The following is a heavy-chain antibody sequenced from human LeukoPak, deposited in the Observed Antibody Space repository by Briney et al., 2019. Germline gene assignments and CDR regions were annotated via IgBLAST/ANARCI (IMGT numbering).Heavy chain of an antibody. J-gene: IGHJ4*02. CDR2: ISWNSGSI. CDR3: AKDFSGYDSSFDY. D-gene: IGHD5-12*01. Sequence: GRSLRLSCAASGFTFDDYAMHWVRHAPGKGLEWVSGISWNSGSIGYADSVKGRFTISRDNAKDSLYLQMNSLRAEDTALYYCAKDFSGYDSSFDYWGQGTLVTVSS. CDR1: GFTFDDYA. V-gene: IGHV3-9*01.